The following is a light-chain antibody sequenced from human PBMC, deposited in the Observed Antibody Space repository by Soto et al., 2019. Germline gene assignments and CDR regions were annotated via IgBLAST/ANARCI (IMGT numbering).Light chain of an antibody. Sequence: QSVLTQPPSVSEAPRQKVTISCSGGSSNIGRNAVNWYQQFPGNAPKLVVYYDDLLPSGVSNRFSGSRSGTSASLAISGLQSEDEADYYCATWDDRLNGRVFGGGTKLTVL. V-gene: IGLV1-36*01. CDR1: SSNIGRNA. CDR2: YDD. CDR3: ATWDDRLNGRV. J-gene: IGLJ3*02.